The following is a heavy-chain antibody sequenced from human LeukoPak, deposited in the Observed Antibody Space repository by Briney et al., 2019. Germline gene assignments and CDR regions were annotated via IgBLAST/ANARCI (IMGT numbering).Heavy chain of an antibody. CDR3: AVTGIAVAATDY. D-gene: IGHD6-19*01. Sequence: ASVKVSCKASGYTFTGYYMHWLRQAPGQGLEWMGWINPNSGGTNYAQKFQGRVTMTRDTSISTAYMELSRLRSDDTAVYYCAVTGIAVAATDYWGQGTLVTVSS. CDR1: GYTFTGYY. CDR2: INPNSGGT. V-gene: IGHV1-2*02. J-gene: IGHJ4*02.